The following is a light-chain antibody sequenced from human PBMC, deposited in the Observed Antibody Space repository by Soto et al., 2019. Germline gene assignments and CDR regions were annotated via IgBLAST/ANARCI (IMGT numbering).Light chain of an antibody. CDR2: LDSDGSH. CDR3: QAWGTGIPVV. Sequence: QPVLTQSPSASASLGASVKLTCTLSSGHSSYAIAWHQQQPEKGPRYLMKLDSDGSHTKGDAIPDRFSGSSSGAERYLTISRLQSEDEAGYYCQAWGTGIPVVFGGGTKLAVL. V-gene: IGLV4-69*01. CDR1: SGHSSYA. J-gene: IGLJ2*01.